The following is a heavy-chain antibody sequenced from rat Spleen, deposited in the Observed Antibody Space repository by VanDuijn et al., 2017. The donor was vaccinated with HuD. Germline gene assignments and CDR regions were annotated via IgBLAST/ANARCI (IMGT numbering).Heavy chain of an antibody. CDR1: GVTFSNYA. D-gene: IGHD1-6*01. V-gene: IGHV5S10*01. Sequence: EVQLVESGGGLVQPGRSMKLSCAASGVTFSNYAMAWVRQSPKKGLEWVATIIYDGSSTYYRDSVKGRFTISRDNAKSTLYLQMTSLRSEDTATYYCSTAGSGLDYYYAGGFDYWGQGVMVTVSS. CDR2: IIYDGSST. CDR3: STAGSGLDYYYAGGFDY. J-gene: IGHJ2*01.